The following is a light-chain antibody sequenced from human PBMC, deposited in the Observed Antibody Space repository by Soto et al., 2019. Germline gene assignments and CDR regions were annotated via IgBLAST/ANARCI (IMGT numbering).Light chain of an antibody. CDR2: EAS. Sequence: QSALTQPASVSGSPGQSITISCTGTSSDVGSRNLVSWYQQYPGKAPKLIIFEASKRPSGVSNRLSGSKSGSTASPTISGLQAEDEADYYCCSHAGSRTYVFGSGTKVTVL. J-gene: IGLJ1*01. V-gene: IGLV2-23*01. CDR1: SSDVGSRNL. CDR3: CSHAGSRTYV.